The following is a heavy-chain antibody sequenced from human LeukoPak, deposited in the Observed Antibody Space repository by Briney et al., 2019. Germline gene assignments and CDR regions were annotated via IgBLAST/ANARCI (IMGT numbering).Heavy chain of an antibody. Sequence: SETLSLTCAVSGGSISSSNWWSWVRQPPGKGLEWIGEIYHSGSTNYNPSLKSRVTIAVDKSKNQFSLQLNSVTPEDTAVYYCARGDGGATPFADPFDYWGQGTLVTVSS. CDR3: ARGDGGATPFADPFDY. J-gene: IGHJ4*02. CDR1: GGSISSSNW. CDR2: IYHSGST. V-gene: IGHV4-4*02. D-gene: IGHD1-26*01.